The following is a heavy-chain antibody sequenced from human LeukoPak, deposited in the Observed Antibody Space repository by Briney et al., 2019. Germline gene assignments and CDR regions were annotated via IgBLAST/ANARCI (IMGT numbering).Heavy chain of an antibody. J-gene: IGHJ4*02. CDR2: TWYRSNWYN. CDR3: ARSIQHFDY. CDR1: GDSVSSNSAT. Sequence: SQTLSLTCGISGDSVSSNSATWDWIRQSPSRGLEWLGRTWYRSNWYNDSALSVRSRMTINPDTSKNQFSLHLHSVTPEDTAVYYSARSIQHFDYWGQGILVTVSS. V-gene: IGHV6-1*01. D-gene: IGHD2-21*01.